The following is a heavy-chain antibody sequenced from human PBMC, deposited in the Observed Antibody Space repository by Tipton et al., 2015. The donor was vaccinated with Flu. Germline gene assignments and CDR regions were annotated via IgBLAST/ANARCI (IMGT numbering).Heavy chain of an antibody. CDR1: SGSIRSTNYF. J-gene: IGHJ4*02. D-gene: IGHD3-10*02. V-gene: IGHV4-39*01. CDR3: ARLSYYDVDLKNFYFDY. Sequence: TLSLTCTVSSGSIRSTNYFCAWIRQPPGKRLELIGSIYPSGTTYYNPSLKGRVTISVDTSKGQFSLMLRSVTAADTAVYYCARLSYYDVDLKNFYFDYWGQGALVTVSS. CDR2: IYPSGTT.